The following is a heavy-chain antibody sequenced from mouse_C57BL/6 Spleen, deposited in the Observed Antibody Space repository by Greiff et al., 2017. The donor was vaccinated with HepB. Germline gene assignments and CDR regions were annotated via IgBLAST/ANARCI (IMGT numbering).Heavy chain of an antibody. CDR2: ISSGGSYT. Sequence: EVQLVESGGDLVKPGGSLKLSCAASGFTFSSYGMSWVRQTPDKRLEWVATISSGGSYTYYPDSVKGRFTISRDNAKNTLYLQMSSLKSEDTAMYYCARRYGSSPYAMDYWGQGTSVTVSS. D-gene: IGHD2-2*01. J-gene: IGHJ4*01. V-gene: IGHV5-6*01. CDR3: ARRYGSSPYAMDY. CDR1: GFTFSSYG.